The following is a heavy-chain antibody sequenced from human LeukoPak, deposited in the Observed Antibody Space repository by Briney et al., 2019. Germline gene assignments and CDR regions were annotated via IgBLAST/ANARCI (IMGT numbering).Heavy chain of an antibody. D-gene: IGHD2-15*01. CDR3: ARGTFRDSNYLDY. Sequence: PGGSLRLSCAASGFTFSSYWMSWVRQAPGKVLEWVANIKQDGSEKYYVDSAKGRFTISRDNAKNSLYLQMNSLRAEDTAVYYCARGTFRDSNYLDYWGQGTLVTVSS. J-gene: IGHJ4*02. CDR2: IKQDGSEK. CDR1: GFTFSSYW. V-gene: IGHV3-7*01.